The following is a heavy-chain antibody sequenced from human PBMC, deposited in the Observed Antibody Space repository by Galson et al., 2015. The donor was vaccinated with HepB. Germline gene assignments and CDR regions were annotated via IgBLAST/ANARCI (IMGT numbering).Heavy chain of an antibody. D-gene: IGHD3-10*01. V-gene: IGHV5-10-1*01. CDR3: ASRQYYYGSGTYYNVSDY. CDR2: IDPSDSYT. J-gene: IGHJ4*02. CDR1: GYSFTPYW. Sequence: QSGAEVKKPGESLRISCKGSGYSFTPYWISWVRQMPGKGLEWMGRIDPSDSYTNYSPSFQGHVTISAVKSISTAYLQWSSLKASDTAMYYCASRQYYYGSGTYYNVSDYWGQGTLVTVSS.